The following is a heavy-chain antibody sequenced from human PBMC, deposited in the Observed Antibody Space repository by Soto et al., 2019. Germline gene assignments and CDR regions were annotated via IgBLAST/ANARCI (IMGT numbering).Heavy chain of an antibody. CDR3: ERERVVTVPLDY. CDR1: GYTFTSYG. V-gene: IGHV1-18*04. Sequence: ASVKVSCKASGYTFTSYGISWVRQAPGQGLEWMGWISAYNGNTNYAQKLQGRVTMTTDTSTSTAYVELRSLRSDDTAVYYCERERVVTVPLDYWGQGTLVTVSS. J-gene: IGHJ4*02. D-gene: IGHD3-3*01. CDR2: ISAYNGNT.